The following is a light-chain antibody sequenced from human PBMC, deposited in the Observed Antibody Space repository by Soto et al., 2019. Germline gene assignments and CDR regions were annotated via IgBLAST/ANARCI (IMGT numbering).Light chain of an antibody. J-gene: IGLJ2*01. CDR2: RNN. CDR3: AAWDDSLSAVV. CDR1: SSNFGSNY. Sequence: QSVLTQPPSASGTPGQRVTISFSGSSSNFGSNYVYWYQQLPGTAPKLLIYRNNQRPSGVSDRFSGSKSGTSASLAISGLRSDDEADYYCAAWDDSLSAVVFGGGTKLTVL. V-gene: IGLV1-47*01.